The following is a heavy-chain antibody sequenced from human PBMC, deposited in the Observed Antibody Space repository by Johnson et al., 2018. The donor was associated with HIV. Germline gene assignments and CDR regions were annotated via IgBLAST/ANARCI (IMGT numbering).Heavy chain of an antibody. CDR3: ASSQGSGEGAFDS. V-gene: IGHV3-7*03. CDR1: RFTFSDYY. D-gene: IGHD2-21*01. CDR2: IRQDGSEK. J-gene: IGHJ3*02. Sequence: MLLVESGGAVVQPGGSLRLSCAASRFTFSDYYMSWIRQTPGKGLEWVASIRQDGSEKYFVDSVKGRFTISRDNAKNSLYLQMNSLRVEDTAVYYCASSQGSGEGAFDSWGQGTMVTVSS.